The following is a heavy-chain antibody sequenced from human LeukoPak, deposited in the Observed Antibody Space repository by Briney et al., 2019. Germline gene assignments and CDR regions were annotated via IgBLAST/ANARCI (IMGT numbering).Heavy chain of an antibody. D-gene: IGHD3-22*01. CDR1: GYTLTELS. CDR3: ATSPFSRTYYYDSSGYKMVDY. V-gene: IGHV1-24*01. CDR2: FDPEDGET. Sequence: ASVTVSCTVSGYTLTELSMHWVRQAPGKGLEWMGGFDPEDGETIYAQKFQGRVTMTEDTSTDTAYMELSSLRSEDTAVYYCATSPFSRTYYYDSSGYKMVDYWGQGTLVTVSS. J-gene: IGHJ4*02.